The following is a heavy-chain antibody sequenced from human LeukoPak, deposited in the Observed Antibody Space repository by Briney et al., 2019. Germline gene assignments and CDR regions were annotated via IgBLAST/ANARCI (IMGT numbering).Heavy chain of an antibody. J-gene: IGHJ4*02. CDR1: GFTFSSYW. CDR3: ARDGWSQSLFFTMVRGVIVHY. Sequence: GGSLRLSCAASGFTFSSYWMSWVRQAPGKGLEWVANIKQDGSEKYYVDSVKGRFTISRDNAKNSLYLQMNSLRAGDTAVYYCARDGWSQSLFFTMVRGVIVHYWGQGTLVTVSS. CDR2: IKQDGSEK. V-gene: IGHV3-7*01. D-gene: IGHD3-10*01.